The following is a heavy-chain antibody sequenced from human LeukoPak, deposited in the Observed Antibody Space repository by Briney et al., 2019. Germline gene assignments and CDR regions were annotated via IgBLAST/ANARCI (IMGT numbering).Heavy chain of an antibody. V-gene: IGHV1-46*01. CDR3: ARDRGYCSGGSCYSYYYYYMDV. CDR1: GYTFTGYY. J-gene: IGHJ6*03. Sequence: ASVKVSCKASGYTFTGYYMHWVRQAPGQGLEWMGIINPSGGSTSYAQKFQGRVTMTRDMSTSTAYMERSSLRSEDTAVYYCARDRGYCSGGSCYSYYYYYMDVWGKGTTVTVSS. CDR2: INPSGGST. D-gene: IGHD2-15*01.